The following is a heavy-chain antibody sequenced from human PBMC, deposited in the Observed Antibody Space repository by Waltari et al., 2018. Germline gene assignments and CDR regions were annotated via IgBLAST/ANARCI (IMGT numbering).Heavy chain of an antibody. CDR3: ARDPHYSNFDY. CDR2: IKGDGSQK. V-gene: IGHV3-7*01. CDR1: GVTFSTYW. Sequence: EVHLVESGGGLVQPGGSLRLSGAASGVTFSTYWMPWVRQAPGEGLEWLANIKGDGSQKNYVDSVKGRFTISRDTANNSLYLQMNSLRAEDTAVYYCARDPHYSNFDYWGQGTLVTVSS. J-gene: IGHJ4*02. D-gene: IGHD4-4*01.